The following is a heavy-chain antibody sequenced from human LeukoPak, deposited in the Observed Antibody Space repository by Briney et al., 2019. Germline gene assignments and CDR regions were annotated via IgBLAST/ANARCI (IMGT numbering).Heavy chain of an antibody. Sequence: GGSLRLSCAASGFTFTDYYMSWSRQAPGKGLEWLSYISPSTTHTSYADSVKGRFTISRDNAKNLLFLQMNSLRAGDTAVYYCARGGHGAADQWGQGTLVTVSS. CDR2: ISPSTTHT. V-gene: IGHV3-11*05. J-gene: IGHJ5*02. CDR1: GFTFTDYY. CDR3: ARGGHGAADQ. D-gene: IGHD1-26*01.